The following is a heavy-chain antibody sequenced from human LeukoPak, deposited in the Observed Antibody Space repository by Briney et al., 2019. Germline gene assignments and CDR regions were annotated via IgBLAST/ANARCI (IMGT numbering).Heavy chain of an antibody. CDR1: GGTFSSYA. Sequence: SVKVSCKASGGTFSSYAISWVRQAPGQGLEWMGRIIPIIATTNYAQKFQGRVTITTDESTSTAYMEVSSLRSDDTAVYYCATDHHPSYGGRDHYYYMDVWGKGTTVTVSS. D-gene: IGHD2-15*01. J-gene: IGHJ6*03. CDR2: IIPIIATT. CDR3: ATDHHPSYGGRDHYYYMDV. V-gene: IGHV1-69*05.